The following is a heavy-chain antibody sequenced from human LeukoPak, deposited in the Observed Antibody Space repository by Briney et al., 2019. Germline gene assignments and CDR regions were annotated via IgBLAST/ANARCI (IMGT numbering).Heavy chain of an antibody. J-gene: IGHJ4*02. CDR1: RFIFNTYW. V-gene: IGHV3-7*01. CDR2: IKRDGTEK. CDR3: ARLVGDRTIYDY. Sequence: GGSLRLSCAASRFIFNTYWMSWVRQAPGKGLEWVATIKRDGTEKYYVDPVKGRFTISRDNAKNSLYLQMNSLRVEDTAVYYCARLVGDRTIYDYWGQGTLDTVSS. D-gene: IGHD1-26*01.